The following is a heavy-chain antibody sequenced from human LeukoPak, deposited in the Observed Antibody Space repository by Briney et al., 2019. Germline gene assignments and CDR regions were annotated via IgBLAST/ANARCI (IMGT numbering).Heavy chain of an antibody. V-gene: IGHV1-18*01. J-gene: IGHJ4*02. CDR3: ARDSLTMVRGVNGY. CDR2: ISAYNGNT. CDR1: GYTFTSYG. Sequence: GASVTVSCKASGYTFTSYGISWVRQAPGQGLEWMGWISAYNGNTNYAQKLQGRVTMTTDTSTSTAYMELRSLRSDDTAVYYCARDSLTMVRGVNGYWGQGTLVTVSS. D-gene: IGHD3-10*01.